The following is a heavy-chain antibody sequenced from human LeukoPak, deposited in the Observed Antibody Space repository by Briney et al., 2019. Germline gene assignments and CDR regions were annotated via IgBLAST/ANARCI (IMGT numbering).Heavy chain of an antibody. CDR1: GGSISSYY. CDR3: ARDGIVVVPAAPIGNYGMDV. J-gene: IGHJ6*02. V-gene: IGHV4-4*07. D-gene: IGHD2-2*01. CDR2: IYTSGST. Sequence: SETLSLTCTVSGGSISSYYWSWIRQPAGKGLEWIGRIYTSGSTNYNPSLKSRVTMSVDTSKNQFSLKLSSVTAADTAVYYCARDGIVVVPAAPIGNYGMDVWGQGTTVTVS.